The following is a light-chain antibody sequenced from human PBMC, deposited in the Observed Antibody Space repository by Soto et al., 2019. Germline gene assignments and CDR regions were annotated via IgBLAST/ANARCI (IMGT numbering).Light chain of an antibody. Sequence: EIVMTQSPATLSVSPGGGATLSCSASQSISDTLAWYQQKPGQAPRLLIHGASTRATGFPARFSGSGSGTDFTLTISSLQSEDFAVYYCQKYNNWPWKFGQGTKVDIK. CDR1: QSISDT. J-gene: IGKJ1*01. CDR2: GAS. CDR3: QKYNNWPWK. V-gene: IGKV3-15*01.